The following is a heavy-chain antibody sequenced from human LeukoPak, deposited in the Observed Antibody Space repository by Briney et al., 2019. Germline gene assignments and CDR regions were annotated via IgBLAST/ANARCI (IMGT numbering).Heavy chain of an antibody. J-gene: IGHJ4*02. CDR3: ARGRYRGGLDY. CDR1: GGSFSGYY. Sequence: PSETLSLTCAVCGGSFSGYYWSWIRQPPGKGLEWIGEINHSGSTNYNPSLKSRVTISVDTSKNQFSLKLSSVTAADAAVYYCARGRYRGGLDYWGQGTLVTVSS. V-gene: IGHV4-34*01. D-gene: IGHD4-11*01. CDR2: INHSGST.